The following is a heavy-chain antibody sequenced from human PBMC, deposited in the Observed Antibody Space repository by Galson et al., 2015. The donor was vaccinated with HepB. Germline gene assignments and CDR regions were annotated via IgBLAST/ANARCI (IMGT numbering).Heavy chain of an antibody. D-gene: IGHD6-13*01. J-gene: IGHJ4*02. CDR1: GYTFTSYG. V-gene: IGHV1-18*01. CDR2: ISAYNGNT. CDR3: ARSSRFLAIAAAGPRDY. Sequence: SVKVSCKASGYTFTSYGISWVRQAPGQGLEWMGWISAYNGNTNYAQKLQGRVTMTTDTSTSTAYMELRSLRSDDTAVYYCARSSRFLAIAAAGPRDYWGQGTPVTVSS.